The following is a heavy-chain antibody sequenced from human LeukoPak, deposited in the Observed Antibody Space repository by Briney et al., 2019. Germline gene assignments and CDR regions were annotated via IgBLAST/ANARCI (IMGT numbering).Heavy chain of an antibody. D-gene: IGHD3-10*01. CDR1: GFTFSSYA. Sequence: PGGSLRLSCAASGFTFSSYAMSWVRQAPGKGLEWVSGISDSGGNTYYADSMKGRFTISRDNSKNTLYLQMNSLRAEDTAVYYCARVYGSGSSFDPWGQGTLVTVSS. CDR3: ARVYGSGSSFDP. CDR2: ISDSGGNT. V-gene: IGHV3-23*01. J-gene: IGHJ5*02.